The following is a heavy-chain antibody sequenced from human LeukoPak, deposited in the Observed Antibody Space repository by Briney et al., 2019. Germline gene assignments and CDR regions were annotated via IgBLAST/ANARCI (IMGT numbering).Heavy chain of an antibody. V-gene: IGHV1-18*01. D-gene: IGHD3-22*01. CDR1: GYTFTSYG. Sequence: GASVKVSCKASGYTFTSYGISWVRQAPGQGLEWMGWISAYNGNTNYAQKLQGRVTMTTDTSTSTAYMELRSLRSDDTAVYYCARDQRPQYYYDSSGYPRHDYWGQGTLVTVSS. CDR2: ISAYNGNT. J-gene: IGHJ4*02. CDR3: ARDQRPQYYYDSSGYPRHDY.